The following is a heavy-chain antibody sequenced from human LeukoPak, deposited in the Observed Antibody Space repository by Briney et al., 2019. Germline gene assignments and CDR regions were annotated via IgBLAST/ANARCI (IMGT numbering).Heavy chain of an antibody. V-gene: IGHV3-NL1*01. CDR3: ARVAAAGPYYYYYYMDV. CDR1: GFTFSSYG. J-gene: IGHJ6*03. D-gene: IGHD6-13*01. CDR2: LYGGGTT. Sequence: GGSLRLSCAASGFTFSSYGMHWVRQAPGKGLEWVSVLYGGGTTYYADSVKGRFTISRDNSKNTLFLQMNSLRAEDTAVYYCARVAAAGPYYYYYYMDVWGKGTTVTVSS.